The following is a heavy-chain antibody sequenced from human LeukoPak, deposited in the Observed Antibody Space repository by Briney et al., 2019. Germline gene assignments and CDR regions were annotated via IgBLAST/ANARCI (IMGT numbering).Heavy chain of an antibody. Sequence: GESLKISCKGSGYSFTSYWMGWVRQMPGKGLEWMGIIYPGDSDTRYSPSFQGQVTISADKSISTAYLQWSSLKASDTAMYYCARSYVIAAAGTSPFDPWGRGTLVTVPS. V-gene: IGHV5-51*01. CDR3: ARSYVIAAAGTSPFDP. CDR1: GYSFTSYW. J-gene: IGHJ5*02. CDR2: IYPGDSDT. D-gene: IGHD6-13*01.